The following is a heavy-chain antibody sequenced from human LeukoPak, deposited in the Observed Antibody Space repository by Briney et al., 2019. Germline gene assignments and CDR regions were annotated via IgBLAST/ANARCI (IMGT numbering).Heavy chain of an antibody. CDR2: IGISSGDT. Sequence: GGSLRLSCAASGFTFSAYSMNWVRQAPGKGLEWISYIGISSGDTKYADSVKGRFTISGDKAKNSLYLQMNSLRVEDTAVYYCARDYKYAFDNWGQGTLVTVSS. CDR3: ARDYKYAFDN. CDR1: GFTFSAYS. J-gene: IGHJ4*02. D-gene: IGHD5-24*01. V-gene: IGHV3-21*05.